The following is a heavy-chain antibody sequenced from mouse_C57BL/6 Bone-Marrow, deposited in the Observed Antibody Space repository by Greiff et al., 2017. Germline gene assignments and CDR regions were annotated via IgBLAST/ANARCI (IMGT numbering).Heavy chain of an antibody. CDR3: ARHEEATVVAAYYFDY. Sequence: QVQLQQSGAELVKPGASVKLSCKASGYTFTEYTIHWVKQRSGQGLGWIGWFYPGSGSIKYNEKFKDKATLTADKSSSTVYMELSRLTSEDSAVYFCARHEEATVVAAYYFDYWGQGTTLTVSS. D-gene: IGHD1-1*01. CDR1: GYTFTEYT. V-gene: IGHV1-62-2*01. CDR2: FYPGSGSI. J-gene: IGHJ2*01.